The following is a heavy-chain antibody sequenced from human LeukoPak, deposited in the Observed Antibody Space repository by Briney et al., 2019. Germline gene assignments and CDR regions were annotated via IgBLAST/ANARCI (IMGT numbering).Heavy chain of an antibody. D-gene: IGHD4-17*01. V-gene: IGHV3-23*01. Sequence: GGSLRLSCAASGFTFSSYAMSWVRQAPGKGLEWVSAISGSGGSTYYADSVKGRFTISRGNSKNTLYLQMNSLRAEDTAVYYCAKRVTTTVTTLLDYWGQGTLVTVSS. CDR2: ISGSGGST. CDR3: AKRVTTTVTTLLDY. J-gene: IGHJ4*02. CDR1: GFTFSSYA.